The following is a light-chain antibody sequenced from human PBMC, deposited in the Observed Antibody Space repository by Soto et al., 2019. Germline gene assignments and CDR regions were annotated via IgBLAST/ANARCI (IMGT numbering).Light chain of an antibody. CDR1: SSDVGCYNY. V-gene: IGLV2-14*01. J-gene: IGLJ1*01. Sequence: QSALTQPASVSGSPGQSITISCTGTSSDVGCYNYVSWYQQHPGKAPKLIIYEVSNRPSGVSNRFSGSKSGNTASLTISGRQAEDDADYYCNSYTSKSTGVFGTGTKLTVL. CDR2: EVS. CDR3: NSYTSKSTGV.